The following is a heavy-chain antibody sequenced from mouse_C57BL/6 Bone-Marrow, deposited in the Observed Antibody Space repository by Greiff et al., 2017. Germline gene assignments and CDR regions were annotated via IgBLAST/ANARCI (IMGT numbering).Heavy chain of an antibody. CDR3: ARRWLPHWYFDV. V-gene: IGHV5-6*02. D-gene: IGHD2-2*01. J-gene: IGHJ1*03. CDR1: GFTFSSYG. Sequence: EVKLMESGGDLVKPGGSLKLSCAASGFTFSSYGMSWVRQTPDKRLEWVATISSGGSYTYYPDSVKGRFTISRDNAKNTLYLQMSSLKSEDTAMYYCARRWLPHWYFDVWGTGTTVTVSS. CDR2: ISSGGSYT.